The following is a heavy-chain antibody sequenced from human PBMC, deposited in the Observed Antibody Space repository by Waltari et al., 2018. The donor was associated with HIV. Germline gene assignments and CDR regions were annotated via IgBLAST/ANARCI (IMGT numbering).Heavy chain of an antibody. Sequence: QVQLVQSGAEMKMPESSVKVSCKASGGTFSSYTISWVRQAPVQGLEWMGGIIPKFGTGNYAQKFQVRVTITADESTSTVYLELSSLRSEDTAVYHCARGGCSGSTCYSKSFDLWGQGTMVTVS. D-gene: IGHD2-15*01. CDR3: ARGGCSGSTCYSKSFDL. V-gene: IGHV1-69*01. J-gene: IGHJ3*01. CDR1: GGTFSSYT. CDR2: IIPKFGTG.